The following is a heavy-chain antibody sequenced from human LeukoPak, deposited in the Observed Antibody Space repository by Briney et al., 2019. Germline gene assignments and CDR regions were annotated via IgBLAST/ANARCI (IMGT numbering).Heavy chain of an antibody. J-gene: IGHJ4*02. CDR2: IRYDGSNK. Sequence: GGSLRLSCAASGFTFSSYGMHRVRQAPGKGLEWVAFIRYDGSNKYYADSVRGRFTISRDNSKNTLYLQMNSLRVEDTAVYYCARSITMIVVVIGYWGQGTLVTVSS. CDR1: GFTFSSYG. V-gene: IGHV3-30*02. D-gene: IGHD3-22*01. CDR3: ARSITMIVVVIGY.